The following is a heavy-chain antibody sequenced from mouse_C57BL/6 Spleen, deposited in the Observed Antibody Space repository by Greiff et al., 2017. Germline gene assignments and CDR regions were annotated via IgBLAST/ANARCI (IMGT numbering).Heavy chain of an antibody. CDR2: INPNNGGT. Sequence: VQLKESGPELVKPGASVKMSCKASGYTFTDYNMHWVKQSHGKSLEWIGYINPNNGGTSYNQKFKGKATLTVNKSSSTAYMELRSLTSEDSAVYYCTIYYDYDVGFAYWGQGTLVTVSA. CDR3: TIYYDYDVGFAY. D-gene: IGHD2-4*01. J-gene: IGHJ3*01. V-gene: IGHV1-22*01. CDR1: GYTFTDYN.